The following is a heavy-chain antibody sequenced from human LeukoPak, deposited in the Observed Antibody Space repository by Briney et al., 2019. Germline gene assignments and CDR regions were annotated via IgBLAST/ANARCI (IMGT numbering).Heavy chain of an antibody. CDR3: ARRYYCSGGSCYYFDY. Sequence: PGESLKISCKASGYSFTSYWIGWVRQMPGKGLEWMGIIYPGDSDTRYSPSFQGQVTISADKSISTAYLQWSSLKASDTAMYYCARRYYCSGGSCYYFDYWGQGTLVTVSS. J-gene: IGHJ4*02. V-gene: IGHV5-51*01. CDR2: IYPGDSDT. D-gene: IGHD2-15*01. CDR1: GYSFTSYW.